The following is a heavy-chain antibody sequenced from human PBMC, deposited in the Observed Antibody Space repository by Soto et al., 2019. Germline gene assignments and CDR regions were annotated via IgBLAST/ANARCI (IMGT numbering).Heavy chain of an antibody. CDR3: ARLGFYYGSGSYYYYYYMDV. CDR2: IYPGDSDT. CDR1: GYSFTSYW. J-gene: IGHJ6*03. D-gene: IGHD3-10*01. Sequence: GESLKISCKGSGYSFTSYWIGWVRQMPGKGLEWMGIIYPGDSDTRYSPSFQGQVTISTDKSISTAYLQWSSLKASDTAMYYCARLGFYYGSGSYYYYYYMDVWGKGTTVTVSS. V-gene: IGHV5-51*01.